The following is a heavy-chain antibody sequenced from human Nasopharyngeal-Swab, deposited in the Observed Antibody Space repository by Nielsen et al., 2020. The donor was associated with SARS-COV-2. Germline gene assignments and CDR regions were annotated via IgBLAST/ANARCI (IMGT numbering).Heavy chain of an antibody. CDR1: GGSISSGGYY. CDR2: IYYSGST. Sequence: SETLSLTCTLSGGSISSGGYYWSWIRQHPGKGLEWIGYIYYSGSTYYNPSPKSRVTISVDTSKNQFSLKLSSVTAADTAVYYCARETLGLGIVVGDYWGQGTLVTVSS. CDR3: ARETLGLGIVVGDY. J-gene: IGHJ4*02. V-gene: IGHV4-31*03. D-gene: IGHD3-22*01.